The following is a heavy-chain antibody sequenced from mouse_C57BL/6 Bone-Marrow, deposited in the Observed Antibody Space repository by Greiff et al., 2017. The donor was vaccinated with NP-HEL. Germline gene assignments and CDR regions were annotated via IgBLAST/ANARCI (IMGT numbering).Heavy chain of an antibody. CDR1: GFNIKDDY. CDR2: IDPENGDT. Sequence: VQLQQSGAELVRPGASVKLSCTVSGFNIKDDYMHWVKQRPEQGLEWIGWIDPENGDTEYASKFQGKATITADTSSNTAYLQLSSLPSADTAVYCCTTGGRSPYAMDYWGQGTSVIVSS. V-gene: IGHV14-4*01. CDR3: TTGGRSPYAMDY. D-gene: IGHD1-1*01. J-gene: IGHJ4*01.